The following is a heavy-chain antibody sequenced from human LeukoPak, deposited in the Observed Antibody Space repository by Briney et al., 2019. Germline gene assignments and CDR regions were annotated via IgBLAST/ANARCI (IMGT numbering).Heavy chain of an antibody. J-gene: IGHJ5*02. D-gene: IGHD2-2*01. Sequence: MPSETLSLTCTVSGGSISSYYWSWIRQPPGKGLEWIGYIYYSGSTNYNPSLKSRVTISVDTSKNQFSLKLSSVTAADTAVYYCARLGWYCSSTSCSNNWFDPWGQGTLSPSPQ. CDR2: IYYSGST. CDR1: GGSISSYY. V-gene: IGHV4-59*08. CDR3: ARLGWYCSSTSCSNNWFDP.